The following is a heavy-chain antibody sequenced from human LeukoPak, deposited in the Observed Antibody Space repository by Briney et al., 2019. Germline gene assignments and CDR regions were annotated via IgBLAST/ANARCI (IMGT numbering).Heavy chain of an antibody. J-gene: IGHJ4*02. V-gene: IGHV2-5*02. Sequence: SGPTLVKPTQTLTLTCTFSGFSLSTSGVGVGWIRQPPGKALEWLALIYWDDDKRYSPSLKSRLTITKDTSKNQVVLTMTNMDPVDTATYYCAHRRRVDSSSWIFDYWGQGTLVTVSS. D-gene: IGHD6-13*01. CDR2: IYWDDDK. CDR3: AHRRRVDSSSWIFDY. CDR1: GFSLSTSGVG.